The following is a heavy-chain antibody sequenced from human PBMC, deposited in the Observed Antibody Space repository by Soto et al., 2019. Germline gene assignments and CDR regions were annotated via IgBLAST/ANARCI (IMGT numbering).Heavy chain of an antibody. CDR1: GGTFSSYA. CDR3: ARDSPYKLLLPRDQGNWFDP. Sequence: ASVKVSCKAPGGTFSSYAISWVRQAPGQGLEWMGGIIPIFGTANYAQKFQGRVTITADESTSTAYMELSSLRSEDTAVYYCARDSPYKLLLPRDQGNWFDPWGQGTLVTVSS. D-gene: IGHD2-2*01. CDR2: IIPIFGTA. J-gene: IGHJ5*02. V-gene: IGHV1-69*13.